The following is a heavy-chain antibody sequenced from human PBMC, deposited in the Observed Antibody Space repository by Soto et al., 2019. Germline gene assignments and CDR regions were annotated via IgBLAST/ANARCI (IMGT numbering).Heavy chain of an antibody. Sequence: QITLKESGPTLVKPTQTLTLTCTCSGFSVSTSGVAVGWIRQPPGKALEWLALIYWDDDKRYSPSLNSRLGITKDTSKNQVVLTMANMDPVDTATYYCAHRGYDSSGYLNWFDPWGQGTLVTVSS. D-gene: IGHD3-22*01. CDR3: AHRGYDSSGYLNWFDP. CDR1: GFSVSTSGVA. V-gene: IGHV2-5*02. CDR2: IYWDDDK. J-gene: IGHJ5*02.